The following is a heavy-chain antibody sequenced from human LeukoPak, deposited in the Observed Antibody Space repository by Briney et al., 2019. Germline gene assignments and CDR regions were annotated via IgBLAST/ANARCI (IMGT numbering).Heavy chain of an antibody. J-gene: IGHJ5*02. D-gene: IGHD4-11*01. CDR3: ARVLEDPSYSNWFDP. CDR1: GGSISSYY. CDR2: IYTSGST. V-gene: IGHV4-4*07. Sequence: PSETLSLTCTVSGGSISSYYWSWIRQPAGKGLEWIGRIYTSGSTNYNPSLKSRVTMSVDTSKNQLSLKLSSVTAADTAVYYCARVLEDPSYSNWFDPWGQGTLVTVSS.